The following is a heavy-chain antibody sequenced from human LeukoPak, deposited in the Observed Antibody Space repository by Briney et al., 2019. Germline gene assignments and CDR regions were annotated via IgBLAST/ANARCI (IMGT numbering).Heavy chain of an antibody. CDR3: ASSSAYCSSTSCYTPHYYYYMDV. D-gene: IGHD2-2*02. CDR1: GGTFSSYA. J-gene: IGHJ6*03. CDR2: IIPIFGTA. V-gene: IGHV1-69*05. Sequence: GASVKVSCKASGGTFSSYAISWVRQAPGQGLEWMGGIIPIFGTANYAQKFQGRVTITTDESTSTAYMELSSLRSEDTAVYYCASSSAYCSSTSCYTPHYYYYMDVWGKGTTVTVSS.